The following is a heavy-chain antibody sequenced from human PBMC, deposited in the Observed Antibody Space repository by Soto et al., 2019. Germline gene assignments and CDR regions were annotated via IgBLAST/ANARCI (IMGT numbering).Heavy chain of an antibody. J-gene: IGHJ4*02. CDR2: ISWNRGSI. D-gene: IGHD1-26*01. V-gene: IGHV3-9*01. CDR1: GFTFDDYA. Sequence: PGGSLRLSCAASGFTFDDYAMHWVRQAPGKGLEWVSGISWNRGSIGYADSVKGRFTISRDNAKNSLYLQMNSLRAEDTALYYCAKDPLAHSGSYFDYWGQGTLVTVSS. CDR3: AKDPLAHSGSYFDY.